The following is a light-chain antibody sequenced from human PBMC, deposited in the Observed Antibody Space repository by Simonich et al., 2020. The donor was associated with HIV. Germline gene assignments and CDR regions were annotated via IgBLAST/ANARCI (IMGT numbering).Light chain of an antibody. CDR3: QQYGTSLYT. J-gene: IGKJ2*01. V-gene: IGKV3-20*01. Sequence: EIVLTQSPATLSLSPGERATLSCRASQGVSGSYLAWYQQKPGQAPRLLIYGASSRATGIPDRFSGFGSGTDFTLTISRLEPEDFAVYYCQQYGTSLYTFGQGTKLEIK. CDR1: QGVSGSY. CDR2: GAS.